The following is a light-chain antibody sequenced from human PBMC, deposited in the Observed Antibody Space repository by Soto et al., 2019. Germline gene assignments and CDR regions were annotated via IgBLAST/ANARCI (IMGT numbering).Light chain of an antibody. Sequence: DIQMTQSPSTLSASVGDRVTITCRASHSISPSLAWYQQKPGKAPKVLIYEASNLQRGVPTRFSGGGFGTDFTLTISSVQPDDFATYYCQQYDSYWTFGQGTKVEIK. CDR1: HSISPS. CDR2: EAS. CDR3: QQYDSYWT. V-gene: IGKV1-5*03. J-gene: IGKJ1*01.